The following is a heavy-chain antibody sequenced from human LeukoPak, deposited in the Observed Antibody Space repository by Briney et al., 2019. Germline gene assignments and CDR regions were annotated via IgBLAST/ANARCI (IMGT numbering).Heavy chain of an antibody. D-gene: IGHD3-9*01. V-gene: IGHV3-48*03. CDR1: GFTFSSYE. CDR3: ARRAILTGHTDVFDI. CDR2: SSSNGNSK. Sequence: EGSLRLSCAASGFTFSSYEMNWVRQAPGKGLEWVSYSSSNGNSKYYADSVKGRFTISRDNAKNSLYLQMNSLRAEDTAVYYCARRAILTGHTDVFDIWGQGTLVTVSS. J-gene: IGHJ4*02.